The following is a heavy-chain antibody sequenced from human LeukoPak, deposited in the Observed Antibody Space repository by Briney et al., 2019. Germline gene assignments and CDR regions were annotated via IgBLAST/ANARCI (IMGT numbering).Heavy chain of an antibody. D-gene: IGHD4-23*01. J-gene: IGHJ4*02. CDR3: AKHKAVGTSSEYFDY. Sequence: SETLSLTCTVSRGSTSTYYWSWIRQPAGKGLEWIGRIYPSGNTNFNPSLMSRVTMSIDTSKNQFSLKLSSVTAADTAIYYCAKHKAVGTSSEYFDYWGQGTLVTVSS. V-gene: IGHV4-4*07. CDR1: RGSTSTYY. CDR2: IYPSGNT.